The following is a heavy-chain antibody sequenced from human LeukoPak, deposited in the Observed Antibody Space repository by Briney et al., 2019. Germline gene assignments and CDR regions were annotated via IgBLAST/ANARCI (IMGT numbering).Heavy chain of an antibody. D-gene: IGHD3-9*01. V-gene: IGHV3-30*02. CDR1: GFTFSSYG. Sequence: GGSLRLSCAASGFTFSSYGMHWVRQAPGKGLEWVAVIWYDGSNKYYADSVKGRFTISRDDSKNTLYLQMNSLRAEDTAVYYCATQRPFDWFGTPVAFDIWGQGTMVTVSS. CDR3: ATQRPFDWFGTPVAFDI. J-gene: IGHJ3*02. CDR2: IWYDGSNK.